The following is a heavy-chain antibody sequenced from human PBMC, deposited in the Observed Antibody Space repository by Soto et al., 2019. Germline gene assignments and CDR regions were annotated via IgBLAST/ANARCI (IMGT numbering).Heavy chain of an antibody. CDR3: ARDFDFGVVTWFDP. CDR2: INAGNGNT. D-gene: IGHD3-3*01. CDR1: GYTFTSYA. J-gene: IGHJ5*02. V-gene: IGHV1-3*01. Sequence: ASVKVSCKASGYTFTSYAMHWVRQPPGQRLEWMGWINAGNGNTKYSQKFQGRVTITRDTSASTAYMELSSLRSEDTAVYYCARDFDFGVVTWFDPWGQGTLVTVSS.